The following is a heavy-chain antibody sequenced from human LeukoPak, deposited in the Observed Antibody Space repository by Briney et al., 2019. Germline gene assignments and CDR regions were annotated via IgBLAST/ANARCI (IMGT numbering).Heavy chain of an antibody. V-gene: IGHV4-39*01. D-gene: IGHD3-10*01. Sequence: AETLSLTCTVSGDSISSSNYYWGWIRQPPGKGLEWIGNIYYSGSTYYNPSLKSRVTISVDTSKDQFSLKLSSVTAADTAVYYCARSVLWFGEFALPFDYWGQETMVALFS. CDR3: ARSVLWFGEFALPFDY. CDR2: IYYSGST. J-gene: IGHJ4*02. CDR1: GDSISSSNYY.